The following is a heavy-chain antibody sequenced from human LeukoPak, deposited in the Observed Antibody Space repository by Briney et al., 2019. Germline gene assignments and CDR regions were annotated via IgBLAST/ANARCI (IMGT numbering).Heavy chain of an antibody. Sequence: GASVKVSCKASGYTFTHYAVHWVRQAPGQGLEWMGWMNPNTGNTGYAQKFQGRVTMTRDTSISTAYMELSSLRSDDTAVYYCARKFLGSRGYYFDYWGQGTLVTVSS. CDR2: MNPNTGNT. CDR1: GYTFTHYA. D-gene: IGHD3-10*01. V-gene: IGHV1-8*02. J-gene: IGHJ4*02. CDR3: ARKFLGSRGYYFDY.